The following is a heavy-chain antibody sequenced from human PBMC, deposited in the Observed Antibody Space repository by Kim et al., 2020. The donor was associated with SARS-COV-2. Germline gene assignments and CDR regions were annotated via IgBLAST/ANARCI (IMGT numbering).Heavy chain of an antibody. J-gene: IGHJ6*03. D-gene: IGHD3-10*01. V-gene: IGHV3-23*01. CDR3: AKNPEVRYYYYMDV. Sequence: ATSVKGRFTISRDKSKNMLYLQMNSLRAEDTAVYYCAKNPEVRYYYYMDVWGKGTTVTVSS.